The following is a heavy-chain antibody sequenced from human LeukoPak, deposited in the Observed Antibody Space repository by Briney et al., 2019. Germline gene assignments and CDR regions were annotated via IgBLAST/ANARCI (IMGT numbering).Heavy chain of an antibody. CDR3: AKCRVATIGGPYYYYGMDV. V-gene: IGHV3-30*18. CDR2: TSYDGSNK. CDR1: GFTFSSYG. Sequence: GGSLRLSCAASGFTFSSYGMHWVRQAPGKGLEWVAVTSYDGSNKYYADSVKGRFTISRDNSKNTLYLQMNSLRAEDTAVYYCAKCRVATIGGPYYYYGMDVRGKGTTVTVSS. J-gene: IGHJ6*04. D-gene: IGHD5-12*01.